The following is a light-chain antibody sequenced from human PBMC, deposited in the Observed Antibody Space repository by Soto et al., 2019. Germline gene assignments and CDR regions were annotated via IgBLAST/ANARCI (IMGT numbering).Light chain of an antibody. CDR1: QSVSSSY. V-gene: IGKV3-20*01. J-gene: IGKJ1*01. Sequence: EIVLTQSPGTLSLSPGERATLSCRANQSVSSSYLAWYQQKPGQAPRLLIYGASSRATGIPDRFSGSGSGTDFTLTLSRLEPEDFAVYYCQQYGSSPQAFGQGTKVEIK. CDR2: GAS. CDR3: QQYGSSPQA.